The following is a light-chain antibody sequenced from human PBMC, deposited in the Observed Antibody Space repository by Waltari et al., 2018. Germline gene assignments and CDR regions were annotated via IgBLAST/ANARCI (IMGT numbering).Light chain of an antibody. V-gene: IGKV3-15*01. CDR3: HQYYNGPQT. CDR2: GSS. J-gene: IGKJ1*01. Sequence: EIVMTQSPATLSVSPGERVTLSCRASQSVSTSLAWYQQKPGQAPRLLIYGSSTRATGIPARFSGSGSGTEFTLTISSLQSEDFAVYYCHQYYNGPQTFGQGTKVEIK. CDR1: QSVSTS.